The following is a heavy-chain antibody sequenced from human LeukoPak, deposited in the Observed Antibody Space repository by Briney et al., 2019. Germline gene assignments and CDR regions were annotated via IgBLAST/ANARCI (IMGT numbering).Heavy chain of an antibody. V-gene: IGHV1-18*01. CDR1: GYTFTSYG. CDR3: ARERATVAGTGDYYYYMDV. J-gene: IGHJ6*03. D-gene: IGHD6-19*01. CDR2: ISAYNGNT. Sequence: GASVKVSCKASGYTFTSYGISWVRQAPGQGLEWVGWISAYNGNTNYAQKLQGRVTMTTDTSTSTAYMELRSLRSDDTAVYYCARERATVAGTGDYYYYMDVWGKGATVTVSS.